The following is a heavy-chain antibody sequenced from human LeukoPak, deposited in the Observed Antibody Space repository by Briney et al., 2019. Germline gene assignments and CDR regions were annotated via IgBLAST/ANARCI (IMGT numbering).Heavy chain of an antibody. CDR1: GGSFSGYY. V-gene: IGHV4-34*01. Sequence: SETLSLTCAVYGGSFSGYYWSWTRQPPGKGLEWIGEINHSGSTNYNPSLKSRVTISVDTSKNQFSLKLSSVTAADTAVYYRARGQYYDFWSGYSLPMDVWGQGTTVTVSS. J-gene: IGHJ6*02. CDR3: ARGQYYDFWSGYSLPMDV. CDR2: INHSGST. D-gene: IGHD3-3*01.